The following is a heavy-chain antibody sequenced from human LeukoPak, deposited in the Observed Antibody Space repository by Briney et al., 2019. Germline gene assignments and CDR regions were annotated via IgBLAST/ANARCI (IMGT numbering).Heavy chain of an antibody. Sequence: GASVKVSCKASGYTFTSYDINWVRQATGQGLEWMGWMNPNSGNTGYAQKFQGRVTMTRNTSISTAYMELSSLRSEDTAVYYCARGGDYVWGSYRFWYYYGMDVWGQGTTVTVSS. CDR3: ARGGDYVWGSYRFWYYYGMDV. CDR2: MNPNSGNT. CDR1: GYTFTSYD. V-gene: IGHV1-8*01. D-gene: IGHD3-16*02. J-gene: IGHJ6*02.